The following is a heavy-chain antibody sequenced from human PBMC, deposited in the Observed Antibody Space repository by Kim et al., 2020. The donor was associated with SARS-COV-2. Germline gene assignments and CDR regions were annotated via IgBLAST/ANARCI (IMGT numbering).Heavy chain of an antibody. Sequence: GGSLRLSCAASGFTFSSYGMHWVHQAPGKGLEWVAVISYDGSNKYYADSVKGRFTISRDNSKNTLYLQMNSLRAEDTAVYYCASYGEKYYYDSSGYYLDYWGQGTLVTVSS. CDR2: ISYDGSNK. D-gene: IGHD3-22*01. J-gene: IGHJ4*02. CDR3: ASYGEKYYYDSSGYYLDY. V-gene: IGHV3-30*03. CDR1: GFTFSSYG.